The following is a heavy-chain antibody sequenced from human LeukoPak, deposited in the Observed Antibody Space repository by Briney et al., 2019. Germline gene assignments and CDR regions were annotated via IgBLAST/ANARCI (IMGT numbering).Heavy chain of an antibody. D-gene: IGHD3-22*01. Sequence: GGSLRLSCAASGFTFSSYSMNWVRQAPGKGLEWVSSISSSSSYIYYADSVKGRFTISRDNSKNTLYLQMNSLRAEDTAVYYCARDFCPYYYDSSGYCGVSDAFDIWGQGTMVTVSS. CDR2: ISSSSSYI. V-gene: IGHV3-21*01. CDR3: ARDFCPYYYDSSGYCGVSDAFDI. CDR1: GFTFSSYS. J-gene: IGHJ3*02.